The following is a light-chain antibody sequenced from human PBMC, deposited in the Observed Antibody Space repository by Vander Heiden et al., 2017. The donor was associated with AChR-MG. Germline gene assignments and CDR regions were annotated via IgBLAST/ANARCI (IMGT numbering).Light chain of an antibody. CDR1: QLGDKY. V-gene: IGLV3-1*01. Sequence: SYELTQPPSVSVSPGQTASITCSGAQLGDKYACWYQQKPGQSPVLVIYEDTKRPSGIPERFSGSNSGNTATLTISGTQALDEADYYCQAWDNTIVIFGGGTKLTVL. J-gene: IGLJ2*01. CDR2: EDT. CDR3: QAWDNTIVI.